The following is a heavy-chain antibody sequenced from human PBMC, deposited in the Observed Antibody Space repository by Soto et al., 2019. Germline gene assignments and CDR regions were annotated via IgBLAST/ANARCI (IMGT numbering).Heavy chain of an antibody. D-gene: IGHD6-13*01. CDR1: GFTFSSYS. J-gene: IGHJ6*02. CDR3: ARENISSWYVILETSGMDV. Sequence: PGGSLRLSCAASGFTFSSYSMNWVRQAPGKGLEWVSYISSSSSTIYYADSVKGRFTISRDNAKNSLYLQMNSLRDEDTAVYYCARENISSWYVILETSGMDVWGQGTTVTVSS. V-gene: IGHV3-48*02. CDR2: ISSSSSTI.